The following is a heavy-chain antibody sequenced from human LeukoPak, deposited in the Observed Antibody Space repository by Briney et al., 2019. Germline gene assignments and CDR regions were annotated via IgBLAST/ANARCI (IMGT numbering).Heavy chain of an antibody. Sequence: PGGSLRLSCAASGFTVSSNYMSWVRQAPGKGLEWVSVTYSNGNTYYADSVKGRFTISRDSSRNTLYLQMNSLRAEDTAVYYCARDLLTLVYSSSSSWFDPWGQGTLVTVSS. J-gene: IGHJ5*02. CDR1: GFTVSSNY. CDR2: TYSNGNT. V-gene: IGHV3-53*01. D-gene: IGHD6-6*01. CDR3: ARDLLTLVYSSSSSWFDP.